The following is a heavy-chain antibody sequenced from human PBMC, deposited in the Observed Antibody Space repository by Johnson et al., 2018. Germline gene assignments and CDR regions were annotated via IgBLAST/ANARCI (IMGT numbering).Heavy chain of an antibody. V-gene: IGHV4-59*01. CDR1: AGSISSYY. CDR2: IYNSGST. J-gene: IGHJ6*03. D-gene: IGHD3-10*01. CDR3: ARGLWFVDTGYYMHV. Sequence: QVQLQESGPGLVKPSETLSLTCTVSAGSISSYYWSWIRQPPGKGLEWIGYIYNSGSTNSNPSLKSRVTISVDTSKNHFSLKLSSVTAADTAVYYCARGLWFVDTGYYMHVCGKGTTVTVSS.